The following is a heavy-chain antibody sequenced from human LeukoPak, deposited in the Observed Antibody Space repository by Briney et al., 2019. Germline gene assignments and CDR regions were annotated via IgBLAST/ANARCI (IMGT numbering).Heavy chain of an antibody. V-gene: IGHV1-24*01. J-gene: IGHJ4*02. CDR3: ATVGGNYYDSSGNGE. CDR2: FDPEDGET. D-gene: IGHD3-22*01. CDR1: GYTLTELS. Sequence: ASVKVSCKVSGYTLTELSMHWVRQAPGKGLEWMGGFDPEDGETIYAQKFQGRVTMTEDTSTDTAYMELSSLRSEDTAVYYCATVGGNYYDSSGNGEWGQGTLVTVSS.